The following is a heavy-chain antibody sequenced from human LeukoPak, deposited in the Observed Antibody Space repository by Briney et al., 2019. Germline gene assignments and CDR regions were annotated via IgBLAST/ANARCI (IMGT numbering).Heavy chain of an antibody. J-gene: IGHJ2*01. CDR3: ARVRNDYDILTGRAIVYFDL. D-gene: IGHD3-9*01. CDR2: IYHSGST. Sequence: PSETLSLTCAVSGGSISSGGYSWSWIRQPPGKGLEWIGYIYHSGSTYYNPSLKSRVTISVDRSKNQFSLKLSSVTAADTAVYYCARVRNDYDILTGRAIVYFDLWGRGTLVTVSS. V-gene: IGHV4-30-2*01. CDR1: GGSISSGGYS.